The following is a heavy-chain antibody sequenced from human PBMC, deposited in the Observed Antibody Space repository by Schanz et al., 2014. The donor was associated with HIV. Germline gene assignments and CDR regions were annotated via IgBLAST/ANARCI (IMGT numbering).Heavy chain of an antibody. J-gene: IGHJ5*02. Sequence: EVQLVESGGGLVKPGGSLRLSCVASGLTFNKVWLTWVRQVPGKGLEWVGLIKSKTDGGTTDYAAPVKGRFIISRDDSKDTMFLQMNSLKTEDTAVYYCATALRTWGLGTLVTVSS. V-gene: IGHV3-15*01. CDR3: ATALRT. CDR1: GLTFNKVW. CDR2: IKSKTDGGTT.